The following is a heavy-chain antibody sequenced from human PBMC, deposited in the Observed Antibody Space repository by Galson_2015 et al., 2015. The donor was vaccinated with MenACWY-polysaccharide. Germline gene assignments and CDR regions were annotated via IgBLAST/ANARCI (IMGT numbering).Heavy chain of an antibody. D-gene: IGHD6-19*01. CDR3: ARGRRDTAVPGTTVFLFDY. V-gene: IGHV1-8*01. J-gene: IGHJ4*02. CDR1: GYTFTSYD. CDR2: MNPNSGNT. Sequence: QSGAEVKKPGASVQVSCTASGYTFTSYDINWVRQATGQGLEWMGWMNPNSGNTGYAQKFQGRVTMTGNTSIRTAYMELSSLRSEDTAVYYCARGRRDTAVPGTTVFLFDYWGQGTLVTVSS.